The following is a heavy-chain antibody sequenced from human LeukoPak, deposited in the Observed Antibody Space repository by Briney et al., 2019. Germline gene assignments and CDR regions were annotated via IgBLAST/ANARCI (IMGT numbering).Heavy chain of an antibody. CDR3: AKDRMITFGGVIVPFD. Sequence: PGGSLRLSCAASGFTFSSYSMNWVRQAPGKGLEWVSSISSSSSYIYYADSVKGRFTISRDNAKNSLYLQMNSLRAEDTAVYYCAKDRMITFGGVIVPFDWGQGTLVTVFS. CDR1: GFTFSSYS. D-gene: IGHD3-16*02. V-gene: IGHV3-21*04. CDR2: ISSSSSYI. J-gene: IGHJ4*02.